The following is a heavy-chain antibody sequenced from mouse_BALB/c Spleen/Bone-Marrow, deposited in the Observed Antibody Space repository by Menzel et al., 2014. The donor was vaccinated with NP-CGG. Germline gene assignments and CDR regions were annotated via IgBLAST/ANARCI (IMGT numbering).Heavy chain of an antibody. D-gene: IGHD2-2*01. CDR3: ARWLRRYYAMDY. V-gene: IGHV14-3*02. CDR2: IDPANGNT. J-gene: IGHJ4*01. Sequence: VHVKQSGAELVKPGASVKLSCTASGFNIKDTYVHWVKQRPEQGLEWIGRIDPANGNTKYDPKFQGKATITADTSSNTAYLQLSSLTSEDTAVYYCARWLRRYYAMDYWGQGTSVTVSS. CDR1: GFNIKDTY.